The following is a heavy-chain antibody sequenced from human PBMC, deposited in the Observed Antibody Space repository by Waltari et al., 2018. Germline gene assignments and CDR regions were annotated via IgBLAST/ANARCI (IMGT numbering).Heavy chain of an antibody. CDR1: GFTFSSYA. J-gene: IGHJ4*02. Sequence: EVQLLAHGGGLVQPGGSLRPSCADSGFTFSSYAMSWVRQAPGKGLKCVSVSYSGGSTYYADSVKGRYTISRDNSKNTLYLQMNSLRAEDTAVYYWAKDRGWGSDWGQGTLVTVSS. CDR2: SYSGGST. V-gene: IGHV3-23*03. D-gene: IGHD7-27*01. CDR3: AKDRGWGSD.